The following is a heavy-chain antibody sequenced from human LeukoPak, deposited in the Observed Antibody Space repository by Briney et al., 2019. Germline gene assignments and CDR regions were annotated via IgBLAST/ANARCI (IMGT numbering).Heavy chain of an antibody. Sequence: GASVKVSCKASGYTFTGYYMHWVRQAPGQGLEWMGRIIPNSGGTNYAQKFQDRVTMTRDTSTSTAYMELSRLRSDDTAVYYCARRSGSYYPDYWGPGTLVTVSS. J-gene: IGHJ4*02. V-gene: IGHV1-2*06. CDR2: IIPNSGGT. D-gene: IGHD1-26*01. CDR3: ARRSGSYYPDY. CDR1: GYTFTGYY.